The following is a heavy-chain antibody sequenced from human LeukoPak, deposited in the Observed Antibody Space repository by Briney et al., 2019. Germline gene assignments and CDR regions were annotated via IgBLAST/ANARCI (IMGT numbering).Heavy chain of an antibody. CDR1: GGSFSGYY. D-gene: IGHD3-22*01. V-gene: IGHV4-59*08. CDR2: IYYSGST. CDR3: ARHTGYYDSSGYYRYYFDY. J-gene: IGHJ4*02. Sequence: SETLSLTCAVYGGSFSGYYWNWIRQPPGKGLEWIGYIYYSGSTNYNPSLKSRVTISVDTSKNQFSLKLSSVTAADTAVYYCARHTGYYDSSGYYRYYFDYWGQGTLVTVSS.